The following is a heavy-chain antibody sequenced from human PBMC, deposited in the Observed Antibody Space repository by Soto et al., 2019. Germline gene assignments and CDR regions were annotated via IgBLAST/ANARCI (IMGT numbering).Heavy chain of an antibody. CDR1: GFTFGSYG. CDR2: ISYDGSNK. V-gene: IGHV3-30*18. D-gene: IGHD1-7*01. CDR3: AKDPYAYGNYEVDY. Sequence: SLRLSCAASGFTFGSYGMHWVRQAPGKGLEWVAVISYDGSNKYYADSVKGRFTISRDNPKNTLYLQMNSLRAEDTAVYYCAKDPYAYGNYEVDYWGQGTLVTVSS. J-gene: IGHJ4*02.